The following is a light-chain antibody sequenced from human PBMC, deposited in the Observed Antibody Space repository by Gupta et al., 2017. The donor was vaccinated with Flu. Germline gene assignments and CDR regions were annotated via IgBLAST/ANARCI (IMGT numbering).Light chain of an antibody. CDR3: TTYTNSSASVI. Sequence: SDVGRYGCVSRYQQHPGKAPNLMIYEVSNRPSGVSTRFTGSKSGNTAALTISGLQAEDEADDYCTTYTNSSASVIFGGGTKLTVL. J-gene: IGLJ2*01. CDR2: EVS. V-gene: IGLV2-14*01. CDR1: SDVGRYGC.